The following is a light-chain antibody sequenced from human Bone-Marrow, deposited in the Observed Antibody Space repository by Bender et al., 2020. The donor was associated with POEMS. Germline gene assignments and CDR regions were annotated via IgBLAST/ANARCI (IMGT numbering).Light chain of an antibody. CDR2: SDN. CDR3: AAGDAGLSGRV. J-gene: IGLJ3*02. CDR1: NSNIGTNA. V-gene: IGLV1-44*01. Sequence: QSVLTQPPSASGTPGQRVTISCSGSNSNIGTNAVNWYQQFQGTAPKLLIYSDNQRPSGIPDRFYAFKSGTPASLAISGLKSGDEAEYYCAAGDAGLSGRVLGGGTKLTGL.